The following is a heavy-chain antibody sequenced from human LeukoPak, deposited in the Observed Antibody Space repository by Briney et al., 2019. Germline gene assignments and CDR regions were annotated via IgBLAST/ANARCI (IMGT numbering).Heavy chain of an antibody. V-gene: IGHV4-59*12. CDR3: ARGPGSAYYYDSSGYSPPVPLLGRPYYFDY. CDR1: GGSISSYY. D-gene: IGHD3-22*01. J-gene: IGHJ4*02. CDR2: IYYSGST. Sequence: PSETLSLTCTVSGGSISSYYWSWIRQPPGKGLEWIGYIYYSGSTNYNPSLKSRVTISVDRSKNQFSLKLSSVTAADTAVYYCARGPGSAYYYDSSGYSPPVPLLGRPYYFDYWGQGTLVTVSS.